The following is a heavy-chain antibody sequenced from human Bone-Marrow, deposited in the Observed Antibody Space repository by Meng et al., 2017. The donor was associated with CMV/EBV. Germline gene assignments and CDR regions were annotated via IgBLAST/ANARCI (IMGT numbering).Heavy chain of an antibody. D-gene: IGHD3-3*01. CDR3: AKSESVLRFLESSPDAFDI. J-gene: IGHJ3*02. CDR1: GLLFDDYA. V-gene: IGHV3-9*01. CDR2: ISWNSGNI. Sequence: GGSLRLSCAASGLLFDDYAMHWVRQVPGKGLEWVSGISWNSGNIGYADSVKGRFTISRDNAKNSLYLQMNSLRAEDTAVYYCAKSESVLRFLESSPDAFDIWGQGTMVTVSS.